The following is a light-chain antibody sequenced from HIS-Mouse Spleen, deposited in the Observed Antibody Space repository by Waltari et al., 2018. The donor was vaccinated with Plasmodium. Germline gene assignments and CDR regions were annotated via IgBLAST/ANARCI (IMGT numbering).Light chain of an antibody. V-gene: IGKV1-33*01. Sequence: DIQMTQSPSSLSASVGDRVTITCQASQDISNYLNWYQQKPGKAPKLLIYDAANLETGVKERFRGSGSGTDFTITSSSVQPEDIATYYCQQYDNLSLTFGGGTKGEIK. CDR2: DAA. CDR1: QDISNY. J-gene: IGKJ4*01. CDR3: QQYDNLSLT.